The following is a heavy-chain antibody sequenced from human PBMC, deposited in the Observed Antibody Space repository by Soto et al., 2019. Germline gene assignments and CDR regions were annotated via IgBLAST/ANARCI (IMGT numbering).Heavy chain of an antibody. D-gene: IGHD3-10*01. CDR1: GYTFSNYD. Sequence: QVQLVQSGAELKKPGASVKVSCKASGYTFSNYDMNWVRQATGQGPEWIGWVNPNNGDTGYAQKFQGRVTLTTDISTTTAYMQRPSLRSEYTAIYYCAKVSIKGSAIDFDYWGQGTLLTVSS. CDR2: VNPNNGDT. CDR3: AKVSIKGSAIDFDY. V-gene: IGHV1-8*01. J-gene: IGHJ4*02.